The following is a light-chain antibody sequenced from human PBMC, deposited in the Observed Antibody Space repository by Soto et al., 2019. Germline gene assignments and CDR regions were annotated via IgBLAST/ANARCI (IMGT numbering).Light chain of an antibody. CDR3: SSYTSTSTYV. CDR1: SSDVGGYNY. Sequence: QSVLTQPASVSGSPGQSIAISCTGTSSDVGGYNYVCWYQQHPGKAPELMIYDVSNRPSGVSDRFSGSKSGNTASLTISGIQAEDEADYYCSSYTSTSTYVFGTGTKVTVL. V-gene: IGLV2-14*01. J-gene: IGLJ1*01. CDR2: DVS.